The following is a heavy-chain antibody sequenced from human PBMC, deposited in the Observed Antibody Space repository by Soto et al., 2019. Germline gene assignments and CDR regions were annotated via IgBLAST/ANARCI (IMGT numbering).Heavy chain of an antibody. CDR2: INHSGST. V-gene: IGHV4-34*01. CDR3: ARGYDILTGWFLYYFDY. D-gene: IGHD3-9*01. J-gene: IGHJ4*02. CDR1: GGSFSGYY. Sequence: QVQLQQWGAGLLKPSETLSLTCAVYGGSFSGYYWSWIRQPPGKGLEWIGEINHSGSTNYNPSLKSRVTISVNTPKNQFSLKLSSVTAADTAVYYCARGYDILTGWFLYYFDYWGQGTLVTVSS.